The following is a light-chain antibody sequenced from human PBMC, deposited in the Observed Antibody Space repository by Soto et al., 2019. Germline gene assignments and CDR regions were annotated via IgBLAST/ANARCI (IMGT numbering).Light chain of an antibody. J-gene: IGKJ1*01. V-gene: IGKV1-39*01. CDR2: AAS. Sequence: DIQMTQSPSSLSASVGDRVTITCRASQSISSYLNWYQQKPGKAPKLLIYAASSLQSGVPSRFSGSGPGTEFTLTISSLQPDDFATYYCQQYSGYSRTFGQGTKGDIK. CDR3: QQYSGYSRT. CDR1: QSISSY.